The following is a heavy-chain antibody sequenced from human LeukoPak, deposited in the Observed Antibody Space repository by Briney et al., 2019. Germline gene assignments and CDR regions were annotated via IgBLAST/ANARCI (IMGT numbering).Heavy chain of an antibody. CDR1: GFTFSSYA. J-gene: IGHJ4*02. Sequence: GGSLRLSCEASGFTFSSYAVAWVRQAPGKGLEWVASIGPTGSDRYHADSIKGRFTISRDNANNFLYLQMNSLRAEDTAVYYCATETNGRHYDYWGQGTLLTVSS. D-gene: IGHD1-14*01. V-gene: IGHV3-21*06. CDR3: ATETNGRHYDY. CDR2: IGPTGSDR.